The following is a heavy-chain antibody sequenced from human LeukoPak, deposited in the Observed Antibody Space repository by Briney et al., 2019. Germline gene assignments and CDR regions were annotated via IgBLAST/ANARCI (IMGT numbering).Heavy chain of an antibody. D-gene: IGHD6-19*01. CDR2: TYYRSKWYN. CDR1: GDSVSSNSAA. V-gene: IGHV6-1*01. Sequence: SQTLSLTCAISGDSVSSNSAAWNWIRQSPSRGLEWLGRTYYRSKWYNDYAVSVKSRITINPDTSKNQFSLQLNSVTPEDTAVYYCARGTMYSSGWDSLDYYYGMDVWGQGTTVTVSS. J-gene: IGHJ6*02. CDR3: ARGTMYSSGWDSLDYYYGMDV.